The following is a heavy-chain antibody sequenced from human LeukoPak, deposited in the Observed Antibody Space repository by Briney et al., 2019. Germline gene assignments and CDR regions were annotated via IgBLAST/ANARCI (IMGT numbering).Heavy chain of an antibody. CDR2: IHPEGNEK. V-gene: IGHV3-7*01. D-gene: IGHD3-16*01. CDR3: AMGDDFSGDH. CDR1: GFTFSNFW. Sequence: PGGSLRLSCATSGFTFSNFWMSWVRQAPGRGLEWVANIHPEGNEKYHVESVKGRFTISRDNARNLLFLQMNGLRVEDTAVYYCAMGDDFSGDHWGPGTLVTVSS. J-gene: IGHJ1*01.